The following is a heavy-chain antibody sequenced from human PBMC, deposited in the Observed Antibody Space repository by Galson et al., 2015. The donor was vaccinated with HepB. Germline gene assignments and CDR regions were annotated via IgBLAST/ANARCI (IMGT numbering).Heavy chain of an antibody. D-gene: IGHD1-1*01. J-gene: IGHJ4*02. CDR2: IGSSGTI. Sequence: SLRLSCAASGFTISDYGIDWVRLPPGKGLEWVSGIGSSGTIYYTDSVKGRFTISRDNSKNTVYLQMDSLSAEDTVQYYCAVNMRRGTNDYWGRGTLVTVSS. V-gene: IGHV3-23*01. CDR3: AVNMRRGTNDY. CDR1: GFTISDYG.